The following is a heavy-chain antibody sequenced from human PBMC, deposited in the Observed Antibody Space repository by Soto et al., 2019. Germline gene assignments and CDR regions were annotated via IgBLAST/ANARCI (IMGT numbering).Heavy chain of an antibody. Sequence: SETLSLTCTVSGGSISSSSYYWGWFRQPPGKGLEWIGEINHSGSTNYKPSLKSRVTISVDTSKNQFSLKLSSVTAADTAVYYCARIGSYYDSSGYYPDYWGQGTLVTVSS. CDR1: GGSISSSSYY. V-gene: IGHV4-39*07. D-gene: IGHD3-22*01. J-gene: IGHJ4*02. CDR2: INHSGST. CDR3: ARIGSYYDSSGYYPDY.